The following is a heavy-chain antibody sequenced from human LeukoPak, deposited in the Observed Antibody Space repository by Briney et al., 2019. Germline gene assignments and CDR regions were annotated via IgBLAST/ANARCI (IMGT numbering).Heavy chain of an antibody. Sequence: PSETLSLTCAVYGGSFSGYYWSWIRQPPGKGLEWIGEINHSGSTNYNPSLKSRVTISVDTSKNQFSLKLSSVTAADTAVYYCARVETYYYDSSGSSGAFDIWGQGTMVTVSS. V-gene: IGHV4-34*01. J-gene: IGHJ3*02. CDR2: INHSGST. CDR1: GGSFSGYY. D-gene: IGHD3-22*01. CDR3: ARVETYYYDSSGSSGAFDI.